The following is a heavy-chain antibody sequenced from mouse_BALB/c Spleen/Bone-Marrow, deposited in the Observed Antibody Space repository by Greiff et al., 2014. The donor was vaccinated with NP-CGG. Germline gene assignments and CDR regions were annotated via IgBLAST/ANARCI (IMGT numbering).Heavy chain of an antibody. Sequence: DVQLQESGPELVKPGASVKISCKTSGYTFTDYTIHWVKQSPGKSLEWIGNINPNIGGTTYNQKFKGKATLTLDKSSRTAYMELRSLTSEDSAVYYCARGRFAYWGQGTLVTASA. CDR2: INPNIGGT. J-gene: IGHJ3*01. V-gene: IGHV1-22*01. CDR3: ARGRFAY. CDR1: GYTFTDYT.